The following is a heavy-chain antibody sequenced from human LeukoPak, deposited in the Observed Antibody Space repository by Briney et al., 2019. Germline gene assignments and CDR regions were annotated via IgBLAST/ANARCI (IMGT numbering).Heavy chain of an antibody. Sequence: GGSLRLSCAASGFTFRSYAMSWVRQAPGKGLEWVSAISGSGYNTYYADSVRGRFTIFRDNSEATVYLQVNSLRADDTAVYYCAKDIGEGGSYSLDSWGQGTLVTVSS. D-gene: IGHD1-26*01. CDR2: ISGSGYNT. J-gene: IGHJ5*01. CDR3: AKDIGEGGSYSLDS. V-gene: IGHV3-23*01. CDR1: GFTFRSYA.